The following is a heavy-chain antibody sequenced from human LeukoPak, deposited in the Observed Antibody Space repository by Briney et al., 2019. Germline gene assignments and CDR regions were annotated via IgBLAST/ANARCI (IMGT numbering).Heavy chain of an antibody. J-gene: IGHJ5*02. Sequence: SETLSLTCAVYGGSFSGYYWTWIRQPPEKGLEWIGEVNDDGSSNHNPSLKSRVTISVDTSKNQFSLKLSSVTAADTAVYYCARVGEHQLVRWFDPWGQGTLVTVSS. CDR2: VNDDGSS. CDR1: GGSFSGYY. D-gene: IGHD6-13*01. CDR3: ARVGEHQLVRWFDP. V-gene: IGHV4-34*01.